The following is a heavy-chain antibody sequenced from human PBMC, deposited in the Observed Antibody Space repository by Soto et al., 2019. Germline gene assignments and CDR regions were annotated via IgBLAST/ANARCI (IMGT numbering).Heavy chain of an antibody. CDR3: ANDSRDCCSSSCFGWYYYYMDV. Sequence: QVQVVESGGGVVQPGRSLRLSCAASGFTFSTYGMHWVRQAPGKGLDWVAVISYDGSNKYYADSVKGRFTISRDNSKNTLHLQMNRLRVEDMGVYYCANDSRDCCSSSCFGWYYYYMDVWGKGTTVTGSS. D-gene: IGHD2-2*01. J-gene: IGHJ6*03. CDR2: ISYDGSNK. V-gene: IGHV3-30*18. CDR1: GFTFSTYG.